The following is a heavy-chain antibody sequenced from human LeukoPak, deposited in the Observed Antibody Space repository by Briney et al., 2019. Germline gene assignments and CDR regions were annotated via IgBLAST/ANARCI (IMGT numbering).Heavy chain of an antibody. Sequence: SSSGSTIYYADSVKGRFTISRDNAKNSLYLQMNSLRAEDTAVYYCATDSNDYGDYWGQGTLVTVSS. CDR3: ATDSNDYGDY. V-gene: IGHV3-48*03. CDR2: SSSGSTI. D-gene: IGHD2-21*01. J-gene: IGHJ4*02.